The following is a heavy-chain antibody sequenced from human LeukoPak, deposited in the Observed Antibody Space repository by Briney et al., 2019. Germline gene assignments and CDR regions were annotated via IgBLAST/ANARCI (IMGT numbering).Heavy chain of an antibody. J-gene: IGHJ3*02. CDR2: IYPGDSDT. CDR1: GYSFTSYW. D-gene: IGHD2-15*01. Sequence: PGESLKISCKGSGYSFTSYWIGWVRQMPGKGLEWMGIIYPGDSDTRYSPSFQGQVTISADKSISTAYLQWSSLKASDTAMYYCAGRVAAIWGHDAFDIWGQGTMVTVSS. V-gene: IGHV5-51*01. CDR3: AGRVAAIWGHDAFDI.